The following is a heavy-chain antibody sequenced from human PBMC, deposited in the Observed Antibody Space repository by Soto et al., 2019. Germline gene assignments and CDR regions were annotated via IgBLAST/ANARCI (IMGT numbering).Heavy chain of an antibody. V-gene: IGHV3-64D*08. CDR3: VKTAVAGSTYYYYGMDV. J-gene: IGHJ6*02. CDR1: GFTFSSYA. Sequence: GGSLRLSCSASGFTFSSYAMHWVRQAPGKGLEYVSAISSNGGSTYYADSVKGRLTISRDNSKNTLYLQMSSLRAEDTAVYYCVKTAVAGSTYYYYGMDVWGQGTTVTVSS. CDR2: ISSNGGST. D-gene: IGHD6-19*01.